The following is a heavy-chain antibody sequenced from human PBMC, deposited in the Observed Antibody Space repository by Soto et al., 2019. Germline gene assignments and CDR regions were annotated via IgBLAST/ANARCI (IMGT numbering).Heavy chain of an antibody. Sequence: SQTLSLTCVISGDSVSSNSAAWNWIRQSPSRGLEWLGRTYYRSKWYNDYAVSVKSRITINPDTSKNQFSLQLNSVTPEDTAVYYCARGPPRYCSGGSCTRWFDPWGQGTQVTVSS. CDR3: ARGPPRYCSGGSCTRWFDP. CDR2: TYYRSKWYN. CDR1: GDSVSSNSAA. D-gene: IGHD2-15*01. V-gene: IGHV6-1*01. J-gene: IGHJ5*02.